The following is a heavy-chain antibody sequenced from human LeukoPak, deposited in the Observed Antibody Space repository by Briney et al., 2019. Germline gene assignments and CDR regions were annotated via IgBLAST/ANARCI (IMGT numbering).Heavy chain of an antibody. J-gene: IGHJ4*02. D-gene: IGHD1-26*01. CDR3: VREATGYSFADY. CDR1: GFIFSFYA. CDR2: ISGSGGST. Sequence: GGSLRLSCAASGFIFSFYAMSWVRQAPGKGLEWVSAISGSGGSTYYADSVKGRFTISRDNSKNTLYLQMNSLRAEDTAVYYCVREATGYSFADYWGQGTLVSVSS. V-gene: IGHV3-23*01.